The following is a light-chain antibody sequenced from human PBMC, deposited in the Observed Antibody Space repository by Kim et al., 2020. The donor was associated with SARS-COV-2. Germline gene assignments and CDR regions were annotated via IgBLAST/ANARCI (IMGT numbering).Light chain of an antibody. CDR3: KSRDTNTKVV. CDR2: GKN. CDR1: SLRTYY. Sequence: VALGQTVRITCQGDSLRTYYAVWYQQKPGQAPVLVIYGKNDRPSGIPDRFSGSSSGNIASLTIAGAQAEDEADYYCKSRDTNTKVVFGGGTQLTVL. V-gene: IGLV3-19*01. J-gene: IGLJ2*01.